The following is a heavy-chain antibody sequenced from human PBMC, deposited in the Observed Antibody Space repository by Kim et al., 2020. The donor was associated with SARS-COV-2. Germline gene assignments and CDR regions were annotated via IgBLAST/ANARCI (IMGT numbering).Heavy chain of an antibody. J-gene: IGHJ5*02. CDR3: ARADTAMVEYNWFDP. Sequence: PSLKSRVTISVDTSKTQFSLKLSSVTAADTAVYYWARADTAMVEYNWFDPWGQGTLVTVSS. V-gene: IGHV4-31*02. D-gene: IGHD5-18*01.